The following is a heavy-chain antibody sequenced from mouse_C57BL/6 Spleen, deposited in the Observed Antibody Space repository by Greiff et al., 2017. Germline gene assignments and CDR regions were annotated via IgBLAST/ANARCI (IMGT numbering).Heavy chain of an antibody. CDR3: AIQQLRPSYYYAMDY. Sequence: QVQLQQSDAELVKPGASVKISCKVSGYTFTDHTIHWMKQRPEQGLEWIGYIYPRDGSTKYNEKFKGKATLTADKSSSTAYMQLNSLTSEDSAVYFCAIQQLRPSYYYAMDYWGQGTSVTVAS. J-gene: IGHJ4*01. D-gene: IGHD3-2*02. CDR1: GYTFTDHT. CDR2: IYPRDGST. V-gene: IGHV1-78*01.